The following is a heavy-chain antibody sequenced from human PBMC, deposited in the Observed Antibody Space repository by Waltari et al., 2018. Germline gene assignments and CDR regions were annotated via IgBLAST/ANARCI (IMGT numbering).Heavy chain of an antibody. CDR2: IYHSGST. J-gene: IGHJ4*02. CDR3: ATETYYYDSSGPGSDY. CDR1: GYSISRGYY. Sequence: QVQLQESGPGLVKPSETLSLTCAVSGYSISRGYYWGWIRQPPGKGLEWIGSIYHSGSTYYNPSLKSRVTMTEDTSTDTAYMELSSLRSEDTAVYYCATETYYYDSSGPGSDYWGQGTLVTVSS. D-gene: IGHD3-22*01. V-gene: IGHV4-38-2*01.